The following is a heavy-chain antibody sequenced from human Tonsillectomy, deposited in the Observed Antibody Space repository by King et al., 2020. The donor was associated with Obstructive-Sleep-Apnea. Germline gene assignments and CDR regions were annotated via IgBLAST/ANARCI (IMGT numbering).Heavy chain of an antibody. CDR1: GFTFSNAW. D-gene: IGHD6-13*01. CDR2: IKSKTDGGTT. J-gene: IGHJ4*02. Sequence: VQLVESGGGLVKPGGSLRLSCAASGFTFSNAWMSWVRQAPGKGLEWVGRIKSKTDGGTTDYAAPVKGRFTISRDDSKNTLYLQMNSLKTEDTAVYYCTTDPSLIAAAYFDYWGQGTLVTVSS. V-gene: IGHV3-15*01. CDR3: TTDPSLIAAAYFDY.